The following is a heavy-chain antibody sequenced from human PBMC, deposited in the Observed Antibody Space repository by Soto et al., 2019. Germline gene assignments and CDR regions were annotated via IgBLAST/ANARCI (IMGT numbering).Heavy chain of an antibody. J-gene: IGHJ6*02. Sequence: GGSLRLSCAASGFTFSSYGMHWVRQAPGKGLEWVAVISYDGSNKYYADSVKGRFTISRDNSKNTLYLQMNSLRAEDTAVYYCAKDIVQLERYMDVWGQGTTVTVSS. CDR2: ISYDGSNK. CDR3: AKDIVQLERYMDV. V-gene: IGHV3-30*18. D-gene: IGHD1-1*01. CDR1: GFTFSSYG.